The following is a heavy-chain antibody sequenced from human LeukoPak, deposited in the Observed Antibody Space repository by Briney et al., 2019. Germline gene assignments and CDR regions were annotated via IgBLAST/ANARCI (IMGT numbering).Heavy chain of an antibody. CDR3: AKNENYGSGSYGNYQH. Sequence: HSESLSVTCTDPGGSISSYYWSWIRQPPGKGLEWIGYIYYSGSTNYNPSLKSRVAISVDTSKNQFSLKLSSVTAADTALYYFAKNENYGSGSYGNYQHGGKDTLVTVSS. J-gene: IGHJ1*01. D-gene: IGHD3-10*01. CDR2: IYYSGST. V-gene: IGHV4-59*08. CDR1: GGSISSYY.